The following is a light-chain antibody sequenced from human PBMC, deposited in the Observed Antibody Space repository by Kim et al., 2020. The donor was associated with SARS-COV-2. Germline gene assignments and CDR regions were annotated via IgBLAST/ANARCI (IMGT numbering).Light chain of an antibody. CDR2: GKN. CDR3: NYRDSSGNHLV. Sequence: ALGQRVRNRCKGDGLSNYYASRDQQKQGQAQILVIYGKNNRPSGIPDRFVASTAGNTGSLTITGAQAEDEADYYCNYRDSSGNHLVFGGGTKLTVL. J-gene: IGLJ3*02. CDR1: GLSNYY. V-gene: IGLV3-19*01.